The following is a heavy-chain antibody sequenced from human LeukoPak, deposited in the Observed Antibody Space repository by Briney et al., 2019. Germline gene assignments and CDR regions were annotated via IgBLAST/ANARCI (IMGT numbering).Heavy chain of an antibody. D-gene: IGHD5-18*01. CDR3: AKYSGYSYGFNDY. V-gene: IGHV3-23*01. Sequence: GGSLRLSCIASGFTFTHYAMTWVRQAPGKGLEWVSAISGSGGSTYYADSVKGRFTISRDNSKNTLYLQMNSLRAEDTAVYYCAKYSGYSYGFNDYWGQGTLVTVSS. CDR1: GFTFTHYA. CDR2: ISGSGGST. J-gene: IGHJ4*02.